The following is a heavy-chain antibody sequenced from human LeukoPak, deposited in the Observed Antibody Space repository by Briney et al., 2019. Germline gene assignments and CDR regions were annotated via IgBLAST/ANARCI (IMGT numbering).Heavy chain of an antibody. CDR3: ARSGSGSSWYYFDY. Sequence: GGSLRLSCAASGFTFSNYAMSWVRQAPGKGLEWVSAISGSGGSTYYADSVKGRFTISRDNSKNTLYLQMNSLRAEDTAVYYCARSGSGSSWYYFDYWGQGTLVTVSS. J-gene: IGHJ4*02. V-gene: IGHV3-23*01. CDR2: ISGSGGST. D-gene: IGHD1-26*01. CDR1: GFTFSNYA.